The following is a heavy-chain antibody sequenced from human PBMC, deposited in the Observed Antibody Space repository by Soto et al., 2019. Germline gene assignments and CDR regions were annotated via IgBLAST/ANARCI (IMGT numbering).Heavy chain of an antibody. CDR3: ARRHSSPYFDY. J-gene: IGHJ4*02. D-gene: IGHD6-13*01. V-gene: IGHV4-30-4*01. CDR1: GGSISSGDYY. Sequence: SETLSLTCTVSGGSISSGDYYWSWIRQPPGKGLEWIGSIYYSGSTYYNPSLKSRVTISVDTSKNQFSLKLNSVTAADTAVYYCARRHSSPYFDYWGQGTLVTVSS. CDR2: IYYSGST.